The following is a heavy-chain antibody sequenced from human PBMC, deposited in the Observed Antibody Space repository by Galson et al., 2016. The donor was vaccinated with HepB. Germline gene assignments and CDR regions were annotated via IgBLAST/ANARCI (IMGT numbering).Heavy chain of an antibody. V-gene: IGHV3-33*01. D-gene: IGHD2-21*01. J-gene: IGHJ4*02. CDR1: GFTFSSFA. Sequence: SLRLSCAASGFTFSSFAMHWVRQAPGKGPEWVALVWYDGITTYYVDSVKGRFTISRDNSDSTMYLQMSSLRAEDTAVYYCAREYSTAGFDYWGQGTLVTVSS. CDR2: VWYDGITT. CDR3: AREYSTAGFDY.